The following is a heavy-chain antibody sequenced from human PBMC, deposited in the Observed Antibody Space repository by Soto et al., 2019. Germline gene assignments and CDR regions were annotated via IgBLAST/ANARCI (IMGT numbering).Heavy chain of an antibody. V-gene: IGHV3-30*18. Sequence: QVQLVESGGGVVQPGRSLRLSCAASGFTFSSYGMHWVRQAPGKGLEWVAVISYDGSNKYYADSVKGRFTISRETSKSTRYLLMSSLRAEDTAVYYCAKGTYYYDSSGYAVWGQGTLVTVSS. CDR2: ISYDGSNK. J-gene: IGHJ4*02. CDR1: GFTFSSYG. CDR3: AKGTYYYDSSGYAV. D-gene: IGHD3-22*01.